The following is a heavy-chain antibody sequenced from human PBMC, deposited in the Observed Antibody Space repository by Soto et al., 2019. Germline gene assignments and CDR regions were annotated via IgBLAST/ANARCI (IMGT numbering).Heavy chain of an antibody. D-gene: IGHD2-2*01. V-gene: IGHV4-4*07. Sequence: PSETLSLTCTVSGGSISSYYWSWIRQPAGKGLEWIGRIYTSGSTNYNPSLKSRVTISVDTSKNHFSLELSSVTAADTAIYYCRSSTSCYDESCVDVWGQGTMVTVSS. CDR3: RSSTSCYDESCVDV. CDR1: GGSISSYY. J-gene: IGHJ6*02. CDR2: IYTSGST.